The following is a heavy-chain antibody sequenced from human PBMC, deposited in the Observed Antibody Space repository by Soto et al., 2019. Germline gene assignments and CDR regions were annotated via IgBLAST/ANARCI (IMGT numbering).Heavy chain of an antibody. J-gene: IGHJ5*02. Sequence: EVQLVESGGGLVQPGGSLRFSCAASGFTFSSYSMNWVRQAPGKGLEWVSYISSSSSTIYYADSVKGRFTISRDNAKNSLYLQMNSLRAEDTAVYYCARDIVVVVAATEHNWFDPWGQGTLVTVSS. D-gene: IGHD2-15*01. CDR1: GFTFSSYS. CDR3: ARDIVVVVAATEHNWFDP. V-gene: IGHV3-48*01. CDR2: ISSSSSTI.